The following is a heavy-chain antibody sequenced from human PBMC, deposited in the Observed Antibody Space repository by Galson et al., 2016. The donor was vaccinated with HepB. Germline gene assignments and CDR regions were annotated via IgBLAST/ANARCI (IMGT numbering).Heavy chain of an antibody. CDR1: GFTFDDYT. J-gene: IGHJ6*02. CDR2: ISWDGRSP. D-gene: IGHD3-10*01. Sequence: SLRLSCAVSGFTFDDYTMHWVRQAPGKGLEWISLISWDGRSPSYTDSVEGRFTISRDNRRNTLYLQMNSLTIDDTAVYYCGKDWGSPWESSGKGMDVWGQGTTVIVSS. CDR3: GKDWGSPWESSGKGMDV. V-gene: IGHV3-43*01.